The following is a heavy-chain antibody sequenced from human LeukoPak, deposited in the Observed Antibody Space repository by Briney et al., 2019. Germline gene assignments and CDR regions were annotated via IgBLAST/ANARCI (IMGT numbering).Heavy chain of an antibody. CDR3: ARGSQDSGSYYLGY. D-gene: IGHD3-10*01. V-gene: IGHV3-53*01. J-gene: IGHJ4*02. Sequence: GGSLRLSCAASGFTVSSNYMSWVRQAPGKGLEGVSVIYSGGSTYYADSVKGRFTISRDSSKNTLYLQMNNLRAEDTAVYYCARGSQDSGSYYLGYWGQGTLVTGPS. CDR1: GFTVSSNY. CDR2: IYSGGST.